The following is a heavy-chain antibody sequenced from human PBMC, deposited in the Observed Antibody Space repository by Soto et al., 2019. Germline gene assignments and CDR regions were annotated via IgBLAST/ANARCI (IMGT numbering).Heavy chain of an antibody. D-gene: IGHD1-7*01. J-gene: IGHJ4*02. CDR3: ARAELFGGTTGLAYFHY. Sequence: SETLSLTCAVSGGSISSGGYSWSWIRQPPGKGLEWIGYIYHSGSTYYNPSLKSRVTISVDRSKNQFSLKLSSVTAADTAVYYCARAELFGGTTGLAYFHYWGQGTLVTVSS. V-gene: IGHV4-30-2*01. CDR2: IYHSGST. CDR1: GGSISSGGYS.